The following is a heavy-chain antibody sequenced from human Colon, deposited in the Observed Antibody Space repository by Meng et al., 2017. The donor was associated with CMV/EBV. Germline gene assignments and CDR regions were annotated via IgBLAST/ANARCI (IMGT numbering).Heavy chain of an antibody. V-gene: IGHV3-30*02. Sequence: GESLKISCAASGFTFSSYGMHWVRQAPGKGLEWVAFIRYDGSNKYYADSVKGRFTISRDNAKNSLYLQMNSLRAEDTAVYYCARESDELERRSYYYYGMDVWGQGTTVTVSS. CDR3: ARESDELERRSYYYYGMDV. D-gene: IGHD1-1*01. CDR2: IRYDGSNK. J-gene: IGHJ6*02. CDR1: GFTFSSYG.